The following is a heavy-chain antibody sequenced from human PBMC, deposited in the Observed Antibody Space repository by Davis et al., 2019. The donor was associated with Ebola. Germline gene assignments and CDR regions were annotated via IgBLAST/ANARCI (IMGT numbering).Heavy chain of an antibody. Sequence: GESLKISCAASGFTFSSYWMSWVRQAPGKGLEWVANINQDESQKSYVASLKGRFTNSRDNAKNSLYLQMNSLRAEETAVYYCAIYSRAPDDWGQGTLVTVSS. D-gene: IGHD5-18*01. V-gene: IGHV3-7*01. CDR1: GFTFSSYW. CDR2: INQDESQK. CDR3: AIYSRAPDD. J-gene: IGHJ4*02.